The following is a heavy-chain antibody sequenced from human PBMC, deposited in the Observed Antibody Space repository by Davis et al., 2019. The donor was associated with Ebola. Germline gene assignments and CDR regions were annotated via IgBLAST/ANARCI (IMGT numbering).Heavy chain of an antibody. CDR3: ARRATNYNYFDY. Sequence: GSLRLSCTVSGGSISSSSYYWGWIRQPPGKGLEWIGSIYYSGSIYYSPSLKSRVTISFDTSKNQFSLKLSSVTAAGTAVYYCARRATNYNYFDYWGQGTLVTVSS. CDR2: IYYSGSI. V-gene: IGHV4-39*07. J-gene: IGHJ4*02. D-gene: IGHD2-8*01. CDR1: GGSISSSSYY.